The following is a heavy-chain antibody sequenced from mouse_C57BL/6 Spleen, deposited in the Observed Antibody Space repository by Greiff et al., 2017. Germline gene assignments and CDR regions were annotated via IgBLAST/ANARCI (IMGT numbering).Heavy chain of an antibody. CDR3: ARGPYYYGSSSYYFDY. CDR2: IDPSDSET. Sequence: QVQLQQPGAELVRPGSSVKLSCKASGYTFTSYWMHWVKQRPIQGLEWIGNIDPSDSETHYNQKFKDKATLTVDKSSSTAYMQLSSLTSEDSAVYYCARGPYYYGSSSYYFDYWGQGTTLTVSS. CDR1: GYTFTSYW. V-gene: IGHV1-52*01. J-gene: IGHJ2*01. D-gene: IGHD1-1*01.